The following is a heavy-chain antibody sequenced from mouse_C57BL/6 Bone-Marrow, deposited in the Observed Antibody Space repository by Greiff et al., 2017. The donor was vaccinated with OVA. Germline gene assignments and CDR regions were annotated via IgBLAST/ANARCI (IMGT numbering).Heavy chain of an antibody. CDR1: GYAFSSSW. CDR3: AYYSNYPFAY. CDR2: IYPGDGDT. D-gene: IGHD2-5*01. Sequence: QVQLQQSGPELVKPGASVKISCKASGYAFSSSWMNWVKQRPGKGLEWIGRIYPGDGDTNYNGKFKGKATLTADKSSSTAYMQLSSLTSEDSAVYFCAYYSNYPFAYWGQGTLVTVSA. V-gene: IGHV1-82*01. J-gene: IGHJ3*01.